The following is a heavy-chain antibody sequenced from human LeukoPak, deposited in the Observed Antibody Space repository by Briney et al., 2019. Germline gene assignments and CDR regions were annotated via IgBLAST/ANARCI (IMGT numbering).Heavy chain of an antibody. CDR1: GGSFSGYY. V-gene: IGHV4-34*01. CDR3: AGLWRNYEFWSGLVDV. J-gene: IGHJ6*04. D-gene: IGHD3-3*01. CDR2: INHSGST. Sequence: SETLSLTCAVYGGSFSGYYWSWIRQPPGKGLEWIGEINHSGSTNYNPSLKSRVTISVDTSKNQFSLKLSSVTAADTAVYYCAGLWRNYEFWSGLVDVWGKGTTVTVSS.